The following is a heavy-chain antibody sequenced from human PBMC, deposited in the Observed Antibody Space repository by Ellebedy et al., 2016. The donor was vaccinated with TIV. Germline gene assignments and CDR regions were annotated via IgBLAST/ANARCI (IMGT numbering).Heavy chain of an antibody. D-gene: IGHD1-1*01. CDR3: AAWNAGY. CDR2: IRSDGSTI. V-gene: IGHV3-74*01. CDR1: GFIFSNAW. Sequence: PGGSLRLSCAASGFIFSNAWMHWVRQAPGKGLVWVSRIRSDGSTINYAASVKGRFTISRDNAKNTLYLQMNNLRAEDTAVDYCAAWNAGYWGQGTLVSVSS. J-gene: IGHJ4*02.